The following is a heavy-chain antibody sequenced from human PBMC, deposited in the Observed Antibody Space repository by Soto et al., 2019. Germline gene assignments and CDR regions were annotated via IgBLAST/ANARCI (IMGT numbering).Heavy chain of an antibody. V-gene: IGHV4-30-2*01. Sequence: QLQLQESGSGLVKPSQTLSLTCAVSGGSISSGGYSWSWIRQPPGKGLEWIGYIYHSGSTYYNPSLKSRVTISVDRSTNQFSLKLSAVTAADTAVYYCARVGCSSTSCYQAWFDPWGQGTLVTVSS. J-gene: IGHJ5*02. CDR2: IYHSGST. CDR1: GGSISSGGYS. D-gene: IGHD2-2*01. CDR3: ARVGCSSTSCYQAWFDP.